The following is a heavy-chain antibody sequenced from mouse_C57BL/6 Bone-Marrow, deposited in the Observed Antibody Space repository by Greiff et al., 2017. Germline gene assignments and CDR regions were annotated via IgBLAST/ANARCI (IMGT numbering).Heavy chain of an antibody. J-gene: IGHJ3*01. CDR2: IWTGGGT. CDR1: GFSLTSYA. CDR3: ARTHYYGSSGLAY. V-gene: IGHV2-9-1*01. D-gene: IGHD1-1*01. Sequence: VKLQQSGPGLVAPSQSLSITCTVSGFSLTSYAISWVRQPPGKGLEWIGVIWTGGGTNYNSALKSRLSISNDNSTSQVFLKMNSLQTNDTAGYYCARTHYYGSSGLAYWGQGTLVTVSA.